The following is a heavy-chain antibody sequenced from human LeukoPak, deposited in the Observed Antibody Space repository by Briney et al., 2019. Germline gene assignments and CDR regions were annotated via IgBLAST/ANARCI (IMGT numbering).Heavy chain of an antibody. Sequence: SETLSLTCTVSGGSISSSNYYWGWIRQPPGKGLEWIGSIYYSGSTYYNPSLKSRVTISVDTSKNQFSLKLSSVTAADTAVYYCARRKIVGATIDYWGQGTLVTVSS. CDR2: IYYSGST. CDR1: GGSISSSNYY. V-gene: IGHV4-39*01. CDR3: ARRKIVGATIDY. D-gene: IGHD1-26*01. J-gene: IGHJ4*02.